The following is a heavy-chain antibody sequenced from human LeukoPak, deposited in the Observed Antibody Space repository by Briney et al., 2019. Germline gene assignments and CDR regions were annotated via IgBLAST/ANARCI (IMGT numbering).Heavy chain of an antibody. Sequence: SETLSLTCAVYGGSFSGYYWSWIRQPPGKGLEWIGYIYYSGSTYYNPSLKSRVTISVDTSKNQFSLKLSSVTAADTAVYYCARESGIWSQNVLIDYWGQGTLVTVSS. D-gene: IGHD3-3*01. CDR1: GGSFSGYY. CDR3: ARESGIWSQNVLIDY. V-gene: IGHV4-30-4*08. CDR2: IYYSGST. J-gene: IGHJ4*02.